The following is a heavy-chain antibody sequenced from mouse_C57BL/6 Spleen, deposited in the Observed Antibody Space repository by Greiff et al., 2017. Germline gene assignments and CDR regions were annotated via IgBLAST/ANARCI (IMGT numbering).Heavy chain of an antibody. Sequence: EVKLVESGGGLVKPGGSLKLSCAASGFTFSSYTMSWVRQTPEKRLEWVATISGGGGNTYYPDSVKGRFTISRDNAKNTLYLQMSSLRSEYTAWYYCARQDDYPWYIDVWSTGTTVTVSS. D-gene: IGHD2-4*01. V-gene: IGHV5-9*01. CDR1: GFTFSSYT. CDR2: ISGGGGNT. J-gene: IGHJ1*03. CDR3: ARQDDYPWYIDV.